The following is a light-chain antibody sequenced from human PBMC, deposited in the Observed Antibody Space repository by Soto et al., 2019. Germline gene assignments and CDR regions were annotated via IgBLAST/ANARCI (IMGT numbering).Light chain of an antibody. Sequence: DIQMTQSPSSLSASVGDRVTITCQASQDISNYLKWYQQKPGKAPKLLIYDASNLETGVQSRFSGSGSGTDFSFTISSLQPEDIATYYCQQYDNLPPLTFGGGTKVEIK. CDR2: DAS. CDR1: QDISNY. V-gene: IGKV1-33*01. J-gene: IGKJ4*01. CDR3: QQYDNLPPLT.